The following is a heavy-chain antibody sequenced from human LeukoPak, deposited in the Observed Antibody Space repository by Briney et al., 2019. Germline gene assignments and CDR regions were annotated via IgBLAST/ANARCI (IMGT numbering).Heavy chain of an antibody. Sequence: GASVKVSCKASGYRFTDFSIYWVRQAPGQGLEWMGWFNPNTGDAKYAEKFQGWITMTSDTSIRTAYMEIRSLKSDDTAIYYSATGGPQTSGEKRGLDYWGQGTLVTVSS. D-gene: IGHD6-25*01. CDR3: ATGGPQTSGEKRGLDY. J-gene: IGHJ4*02. CDR2: FNPNTGDA. CDR1: GYRFTDFS. V-gene: IGHV1-2*04.